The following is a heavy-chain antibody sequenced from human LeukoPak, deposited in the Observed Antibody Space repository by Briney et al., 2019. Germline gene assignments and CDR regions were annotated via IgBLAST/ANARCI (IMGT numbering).Heavy chain of an antibody. Sequence: GASVKVSCKASGGTFSSYAISWVRQAPGQGLEWMGGIIPIFGTANYGQKFQDRVTITADESTSTAYMELSSLRSEDTAVYYCARNRGYYYDSSGYYDWGQGTLVTVSS. D-gene: IGHD3-22*01. V-gene: IGHV1-69*13. J-gene: IGHJ4*02. CDR3: ARNRGYYYDSSGYYD. CDR1: GGTFSSYA. CDR2: IIPIFGTA.